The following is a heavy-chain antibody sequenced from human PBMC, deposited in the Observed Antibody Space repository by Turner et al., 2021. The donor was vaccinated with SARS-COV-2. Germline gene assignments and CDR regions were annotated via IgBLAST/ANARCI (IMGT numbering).Heavy chain of an antibody. CDR3: ARGIKGVLMSGSYYYYGMDV. D-gene: IGHD1-26*01. V-gene: IGHV4-34*01. J-gene: IGHJ6*02. CDR1: GWSFSGYY. Sequence: QVQLQQWGAGLLKPSETLSLTCAVYGWSFSGYYWSWIRQPPGKGLEWIGEINHSGSTNYNPSLKSRVTISVDTSKNQFSLKLSSVTAADTAVYYCARGIKGVLMSGSYYYYGMDVWGQGTTVTVSS. CDR2: INHSGST.